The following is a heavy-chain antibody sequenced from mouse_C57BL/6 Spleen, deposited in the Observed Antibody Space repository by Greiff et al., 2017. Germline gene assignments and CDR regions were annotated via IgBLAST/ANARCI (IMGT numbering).Heavy chain of an antibody. Sequence: QVQLQQPGAELVKPGASVKLSCKASGYTFTSYWMHWVKQRPGQGLEWIGMIHPNSGSTNYNEKFKSKATLTVDKSSSTAYMQLRSLTSEDSAVYYCARGDPQYYFDYWGQGTTLTVSS. CDR1: GYTFTSYW. J-gene: IGHJ2*01. CDR2: IHPNSGST. CDR3: ARGDPQYYFDY. V-gene: IGHV1-64*01.